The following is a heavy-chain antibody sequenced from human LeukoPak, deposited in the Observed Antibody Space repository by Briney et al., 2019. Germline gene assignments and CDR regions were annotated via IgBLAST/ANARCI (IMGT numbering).Heavy chain of an antibody. V-gene: IGHV3-23*01. D-gene: IGHD4/OR15-4a*01. CDR1: GFTFQDYA. Sequence: GGSLRLSCAASGFTFQDYAMSWVRQAPGKGLEWASSISGSGPSTDYADSVKGRFTISRDNSKNTLYLQMNSLRAEDTAVYYCARDLSMGYYYYGMDVWGQGTTVTVSS. J-gene: IGHJ6*02. CDR2: ISGSGPST. CDR3: ARDLSMGYYYYGMDV.